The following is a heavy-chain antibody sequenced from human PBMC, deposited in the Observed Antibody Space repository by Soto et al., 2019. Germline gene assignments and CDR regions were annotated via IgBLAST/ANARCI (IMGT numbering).Heavy chain of an antibody. D-gene: IGHD6-19*01. Sequence: GGYRRLSCAASVFSFSYYAMSWVRQAPGKGLEWVSDIGGSGGSTYHADSVKGRFTISRDNSKNTLYLQMNSLRAEDTAVYYCATPLTIAVAGSFHYWGQGSLVTVSS. CDR3: ATPLTIAVAGSFHY. J-gene: IGHJ4*02. CDR2: IGGSGGST. CDR1: VFSFSYYA. V-gene: IGHV3-23*01.